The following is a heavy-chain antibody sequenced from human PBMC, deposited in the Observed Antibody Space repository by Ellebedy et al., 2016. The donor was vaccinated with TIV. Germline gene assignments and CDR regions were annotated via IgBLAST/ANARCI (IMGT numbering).Heavy chain of an antibody. CDR2: IYYSGST. V-gene: IGHV4-39*07. J-gene: IGHJ4*02. CDR3: ASGCSSTSCHGKDY. Sequence: SETLSLXCTVSGGSISSSSYYWGWIRQPPGKGLEWIGSIYYSGSTNYNPSLKSRVTISVDTSKNQFSLKLSSVTAADTAVYYCASGCSSTSCHGKDYWGQGTLVTVSS. D-gene: IGHD2-2*01. CDR1: GGSISSSSYY.